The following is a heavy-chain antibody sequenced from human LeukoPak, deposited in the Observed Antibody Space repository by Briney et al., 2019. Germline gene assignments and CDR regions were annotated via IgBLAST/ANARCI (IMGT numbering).Heavy chain of an antibody. Sequence: KASQTLSLTCDISGGSFSSGGYSWSWIRQPPGKGLEWIGYIYYSGSTNYNPSLKSRVTISVDTSKNQFSLKLSSVTAADTAVYYCARHLNGHGYRPAGYFQHWGQGTLVTVSS. CDR3: ARHLNGHGYRPAGYFQH. J-gene: IGHJ1*01. CDR1: GGSFSSGGYS. CDR2: IYYSGST. V-gene: IGHV4-30-4*07. D-gene: IGHD3-16*02.